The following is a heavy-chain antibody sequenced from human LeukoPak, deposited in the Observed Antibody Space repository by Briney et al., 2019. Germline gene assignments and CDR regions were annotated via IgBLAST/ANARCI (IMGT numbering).Heavy chain of an antibody. CDR3: SREFPFCGADCFSGVFDI. J-gene: IGHJ3*02. CDR2: ISVINSGNT. V-gene: IGHV1-18*01. CDR1: GYTFSSYG. D-gene: IGHD2-21*02. Sequence: ASVKVSCTASGYTFSSYGINWVRQATGQGLEWMGWISVINSGNTRYAQNFQGRLTMTTDTSTTTAYMELRSLRSDDTAVYYCSREFPFCGADCFSGVFDIWGQGTMVTVS.